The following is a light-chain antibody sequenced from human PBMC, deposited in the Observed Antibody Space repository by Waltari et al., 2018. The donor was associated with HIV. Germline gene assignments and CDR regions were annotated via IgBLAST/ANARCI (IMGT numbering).Light chain of an antibody. CDR2: AAS. V-gene: IGKV1-39*01. CDR1: QSISSY. CDR3: QEGYSSPPT. Sequence: GDRVTITCRTSQSISSYVNWYQKKPGKAPKLLIYAASSLQSGVPSRFSGSGFGTDFTLTISSLQPEDFATYYCQEGYSSPPTFGQGTKVEIK. J-gene: IGKJ1*01.